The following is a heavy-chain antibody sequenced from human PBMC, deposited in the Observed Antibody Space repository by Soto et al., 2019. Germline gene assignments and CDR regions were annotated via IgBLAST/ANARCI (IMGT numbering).Heavy chain of an antibody. D-gene: IGHD6-19*01. CDR3: TSGYSSGWSQRKAFDY. V-gene: IGHV3-49*03. Sequence: GGSLRLSCTASGFTFGDYAMSWFRQAPGKGLEWVGFIRSKAYGGTTEYAASVKGRFTISRDDSKSIAYLQMNSLKTEDTAVYYCTSGYSSGWSQRKAFDYWGQGTLVTVSS. J-gene: IGHJ4*02. CDR1: GFTFGDYA. CDR2: IRSKAYGGTT.